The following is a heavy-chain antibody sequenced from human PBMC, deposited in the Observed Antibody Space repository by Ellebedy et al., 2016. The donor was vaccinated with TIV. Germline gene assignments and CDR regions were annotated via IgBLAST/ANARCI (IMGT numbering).Heavy chain of an antibody. CDR3: AKYSGSYYKFDH. D-gene: IGHD1-26*01. J-gene: IGHJ4*02. CDR1: GFTFSSYG. CDR2: ISYDGSDK. Sequence: GESLKISCAASGFTFSSYGMHWVRQAPGRGLEWLAVISYDGSDKSYGDSVKGRVTISRDNSKNTLYLQMNSLRVEDTSVYYCAKYSGSYYKFDHWGQGTLVTVSS. V-gene: IGHV3-30*18.